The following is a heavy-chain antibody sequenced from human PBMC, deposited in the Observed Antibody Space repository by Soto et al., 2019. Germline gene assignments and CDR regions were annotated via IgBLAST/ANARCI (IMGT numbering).Heavy chain of an antibody. CDR1: GFTFDSYT. V-gene: IGHV3-23*01. CDR2: ISCSGGST. CDR3: AKGSRRGYSYGYNYYYYYMDV. J-gene: IGHJ6*03. Sequence: GGSLRLSCAASGFTFDSYTMHWVRQAPGKALEWVSSISCSGGSTYYADSAKGRFTISRDNSKNTLYLQMNSLRAEDTAVYYCAKGSRRGYSYGYNYYYYYMDVWGKGTTVTVSS. D-gene: IGHD5-18*01.